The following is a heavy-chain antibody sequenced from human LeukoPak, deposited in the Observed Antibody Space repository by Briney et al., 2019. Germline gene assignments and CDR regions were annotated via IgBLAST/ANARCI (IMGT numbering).Heavy chain of an antibody. D-gene: IGHD3-22*01. J-gene: IGHJ3*02. V-gene: IGHV3-30-3*01. Sequence: GGSLRLSCAASGFTFSNYAMHWVRQAPGKGLEWVAVISYDGTNKYYADSVKGRFTTSRDNSKNTMYLQMNSLRAEDTATYYCARAPMSYDSSGFGGAFDIWGQGTMVTVSS. CDR1: GFTFSNYA. CDR2: ISYDGTNK. CDR3: ARAPMSYDSSGFGGAFDI.